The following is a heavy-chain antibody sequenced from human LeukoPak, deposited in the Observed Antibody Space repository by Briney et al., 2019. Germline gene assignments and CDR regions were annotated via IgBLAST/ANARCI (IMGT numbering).Heavy chain of an antibody. V-gene: IGHV3-21*01. Sequence: GGSLRLSCAASGFTFSNYSMNLVRQAPGKGLEWVASISSISSYIYYADSLKGRFTISRDNAKNSLYLHMTSLRADHTHVHYFASNAYDSSGYLAYWGQGPLVTVSS. CDR2: ISSISSYI. CDR1: GFTFSNYS. J-gene: IGHJ4*02. CDR3: ASNAYDSSGYLAY. D-gene: IGHD3-22*01.